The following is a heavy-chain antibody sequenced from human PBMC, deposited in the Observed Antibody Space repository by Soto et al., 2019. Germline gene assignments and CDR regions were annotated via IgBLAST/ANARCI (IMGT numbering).Heavy chain of an antibody. CDR1: GGSISNKRYY. CDR3: ARHVSLGYCTLTICDLLSCLDA. V-gene: IGHV4-39*01. CDR2: IHYSGST. D-gene: IGHD2-2*01. Sequence: PSETLSLTCTVSGGSISNKRYYWGWIRQPPGKGLEWIGSIHYSGSTYDNPSLKSRVTISVDTSKNQLSLKLKSVTAADTAVYYCARHVSLGYCTLTICDLLSCLDAWCKGTQVTVS. J-gene: IGHJ5*02.